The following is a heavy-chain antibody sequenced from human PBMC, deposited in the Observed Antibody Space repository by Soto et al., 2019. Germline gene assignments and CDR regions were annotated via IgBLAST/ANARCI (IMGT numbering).Heavy chain of an antibody. CDR3: AREGPDLDYGYYDYYYGMDV. D-gene: IGHD4-17*01. CDR2: INAGNGNT. Sequence: ASVKVSCKASGYTFTSYAMHWVRQAPGQRLEWMGWINAGNGNTKYSQKFQGRVTITRDTSASTAYMELSSLRSEDTAVYYCAREGPDLDYGYYDYYYGMDVWGQGTTVTVSS. J-gene: IGHJ6*02. CDR1: GYTFTSYA. V-gene: IGHV1-3*01.